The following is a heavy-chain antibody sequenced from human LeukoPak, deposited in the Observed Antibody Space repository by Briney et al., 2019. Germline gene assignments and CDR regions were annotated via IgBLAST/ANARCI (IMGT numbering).Heavy chain of an antibody. CDR3: ARERREFGVVSYYYYGMDV. CDR2: ISYDGSNK. Sequence: GGSLRLSCAASGFTFSSYAMHWVRQAPGKGLEWVAVISYDGSNKYYADSVKGRFTISRDNSKNTLYLQMNSLRAEDTAVYYCARERREFGVVSYYYYGMDVWGQGTTVTISS. J-gene: IGHJ6*02. V-gene: IGHV3-30-3*01. CDR1: GFTFSSYA. D-gene: IGHD3-3*01.